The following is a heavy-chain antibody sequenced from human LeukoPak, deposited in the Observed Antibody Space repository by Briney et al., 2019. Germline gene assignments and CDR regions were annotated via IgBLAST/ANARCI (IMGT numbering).Heavy chain of an antibody. D-gene: IGHD1-1*01. Sequence: SGGSLRLSCSASGFTFSNYALAWVRQAPGKGLEYVSVITNNGVSTYYADSVKGRFTISGDNSKSTLYLQMSSLRAEDTAMYYCAMNWNCDYWGQGTLVTVSS. CDR2: ITNNGVST. CDR1: GFTFSNYA. V-gene: IGHV3-64D*09. CDR3: AMNWNCDY. J-gene: IGHJ4*02.